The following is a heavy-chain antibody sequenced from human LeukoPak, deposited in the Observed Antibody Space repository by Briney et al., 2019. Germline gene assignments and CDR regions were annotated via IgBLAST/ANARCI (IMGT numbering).Heavy chain of an antibody. D-gene: IGHD6-19*01. J-gene: IGHJ4*02. V-gene: IGHV3-23*01. Sequence: PGGSLRLSCAASGFTFSSYAMSWVRQAPGKGLEWVSGISGSGDNTYYADSVKGRFTISRDNSKNTLYLQMNSLRAEDTAVYYCAAAVAGTFDYWGQGTLVTVSS. CDR2: ISGSGDNT. CDR1: GFTFSSYA. CDR3: AAAVAGTFDY.